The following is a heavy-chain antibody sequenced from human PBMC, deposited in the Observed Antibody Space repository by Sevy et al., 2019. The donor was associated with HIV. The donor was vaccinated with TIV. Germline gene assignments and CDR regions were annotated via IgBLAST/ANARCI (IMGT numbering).Heavy chain of an antibody. J-gene: IGHJ6*03. D-gene: IGHD1-7*01. V-gene: IGHV5-51*01. CDR2: IYPGDSDT. CDR3: ARRNLDMSMAPDYYYMDV. CDR1: GYSFTSYW. Sequence: GESLKISCKGSGYSFTSYWIGWVRQMPGKGLEWMGIIYPGDSDTRYSPSFQGQVTISADKSISTAYLQWSSLKASVTTIYYYARRNLDMSMAPDYYYMDVWGKGTSVTVSS.